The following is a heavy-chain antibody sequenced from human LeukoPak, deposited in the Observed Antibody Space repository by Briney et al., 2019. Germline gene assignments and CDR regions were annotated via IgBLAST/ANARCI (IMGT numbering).Heavy chain of an antibody. CDR2: IIPIFGIA. CDR1: GGTFSSYA. CDR3: ARAGGTERIYYYYGMDV. V-gene: IGHV1-69*04. D-gene: IGHD2/OR15-2a*01. Sequence: SVKVSCKASGGTFSSYAISWVRQTPGQGLAWMGRIIPIFGIANYAQKFQGRVTITADKSTSTAYMELSSLRSEDTAVYYCARAGGTERIYYYYGMDVWGQGTTVTVSS. J-gene: IGHJ6*02.